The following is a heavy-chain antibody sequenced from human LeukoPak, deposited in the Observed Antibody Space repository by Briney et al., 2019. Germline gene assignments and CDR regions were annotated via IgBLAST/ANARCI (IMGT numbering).Heavy chain of an antibody. V-gene: IGHV3-49*04. CDR2: IRSKAYGGTT. CDR3: TRVQTGLVVTAIRAFDY. CDR1: GFTFGDYA. Sequence: PGGSLRLSCTASGFTFGDYAMSWVRQAPGKGLEWVGFIRSKAYGGTTEYAASVKGRFTISRDDSKSIAYLQMNSLKTEDTAVYYCTRVQTGLVVTAIRAFDYWGQGTLVTVSS. J-gene: IGHJ4*02. D-gene: IGHD2-21*02.